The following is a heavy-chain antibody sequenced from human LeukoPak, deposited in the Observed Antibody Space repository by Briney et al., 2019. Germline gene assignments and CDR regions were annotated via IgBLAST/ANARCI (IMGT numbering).Heavy chain of an antibody. CDR1: GYTFNSYA. CDR2: ISGSGTST. J-gene: IGHJ4*02. CDR3: AKEPASGSCFDY. Sequence: PGGSLRLSCTASGYTFNSYAMSWVRQAPGKGLEWVSDISGSGTSTYYADSVKGRFTISRDNSKNTLYLQMNSLRAEDTALYYCAKEPASGSCFDYWGQGTLVTVSS. D-gene: IGHD3-10*01. V-gene: IGHV3-23*01.